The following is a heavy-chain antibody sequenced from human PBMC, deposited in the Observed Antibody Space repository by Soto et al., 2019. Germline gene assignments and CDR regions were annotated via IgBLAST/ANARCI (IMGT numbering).Heavy chain of an antibody. Sequence: LRLSCAASGFTVSSNSVAWNWVRQSPSRGLEWLGRTYYRSRWYSDYAVSVRSRIDINADTSKNQVSLQLNSVTPEDTAVYYCARSEEDSDYYYYGMDVWGQGATVTVSS. J-gene: IGHJ6*02. V-gene: IGHV6-1*01. CDR1: GFTVSSNSVA. CDR2: TYYRSRWYS. CDR3: ARSEEDSDYYYYGMDV. D-gene: IGHD2-15*01.